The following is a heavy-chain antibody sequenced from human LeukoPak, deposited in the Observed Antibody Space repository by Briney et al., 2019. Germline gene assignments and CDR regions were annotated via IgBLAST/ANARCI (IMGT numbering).Heavy chain of an antibody. CDR1: GFTFSDYY. CDR2: ISSSGSTI. D-gene: IGHD3-22*01. CDR3: AREYYYDSSGYYDY. J-gene: IGHJ4*02. Sequence: PGGSLRLSCAASGFTFSDYYMSWIRQAPGKGLEWVSYISSSGSTIYYADSVKGRFTISRDNSKNTLYLQMNSLRAEDTAVYYCAREYYYDSSGYYDYWGQGTLVTVSS. V-gene: IGHV3-11*04.